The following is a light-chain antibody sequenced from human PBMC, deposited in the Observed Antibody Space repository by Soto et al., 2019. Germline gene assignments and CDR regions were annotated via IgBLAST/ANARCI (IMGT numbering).Light chain of an antibody. CDR1: SSDVGGYNY. J-gene: IGLJ3*02. CDR3: CSYAGSYTFWV. V-gene: IGLV2-11*01. CDR2: DVN. Sequence: QSALTQPRSVSGSPGQSVTISCTGTSSDVGGYNYVSWYQQYPGKAPKPMIYDVNKRPSGVPDRFSGSKSGNTASLTISVLQAEDEAEYYCCSYAGSYTFWVFGGGTKLTVL.